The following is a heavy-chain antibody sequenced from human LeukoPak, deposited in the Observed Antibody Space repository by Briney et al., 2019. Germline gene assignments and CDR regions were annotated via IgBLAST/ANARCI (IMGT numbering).Heavy chain of an antibody. Sequence: GGSLRLSCAASGFTVSSNYMSWVRQAPGRGLDWVSIIYSGDSTYYADSVKGRFTISRDNSKNTLYLQMNSLRAEDTAVYYCAKAVEGGIYSNLHYWGQGTLVTVSS. CDR2: IYSGDST. CDR3: AKAVEGGIYSNLHY. J-gene: IGHJ4*02. D-gene: IGHD1-26*01. CDR1: GFTVSSNY. V-gene: IGHV3-53*01.